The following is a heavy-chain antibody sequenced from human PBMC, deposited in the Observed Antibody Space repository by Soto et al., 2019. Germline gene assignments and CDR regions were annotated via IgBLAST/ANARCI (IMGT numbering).Heavy chain of an antibody. V-gene: IGHV3-23*01. D-gene: IGHD3-3*01. Sequence: GGSLRLSCAASGFTFSSYAMSWVRQAPGKGLEWVSAISGSGGSTYYADSVKGRFTISRDNSKNTLYLQMNSLRAEDTAVYYCAKDLGEIFGVVISFPFDYWGQGTLVTVSS. CDR3: AKDLGEIFGVVISFPFDY. J-gene: IGHJ4*02. CDR2: ISGSGGST. CDR1: GFTFSSYA.